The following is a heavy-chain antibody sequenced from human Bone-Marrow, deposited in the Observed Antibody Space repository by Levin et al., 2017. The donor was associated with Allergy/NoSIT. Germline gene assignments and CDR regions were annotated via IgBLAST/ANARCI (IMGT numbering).Heavy chain of an antibody. CDR2: IVVYNGNT. CDR3: VAEPFYDFWSGYSNLFDP. J-gene: IGHJ5*02. V-gene: IGHV1-58*01. CDR1: GFTFSSSA. D-gene: IGHD3-3*01. Sequence: VASVKVSCKASGFTFSSSAVHWVRQARGQRLEWIGWIVVYNGNTHYAQNFQERVTITRDMSTSTAYMELSSLRSEDTAVYYCVAEPFYDFWSGYSNLFDPWGQGTLVTVSS.